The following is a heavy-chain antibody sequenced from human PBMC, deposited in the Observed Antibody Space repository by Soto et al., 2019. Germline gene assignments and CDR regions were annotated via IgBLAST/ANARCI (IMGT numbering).Heavy chain of an antibody. CDR2: IYYSGST. CDR1: GGSISSYY. J-gene: IGHJ4*02. CDR3: ARLYSSSQGYYFDY. V-gene: IGHV4-59*01. Sequence: PSETLSLTCTVSGGSISSYYWSWIRQPPGKGLEWIGYIYYSGSTNYNPSLKSRVTISVDTSKNQFSLKLSSVTAADTAVYYCARLYSSSQGYYFDYWGQGTLVTVSS. D-gene: IGHD6-13*01.